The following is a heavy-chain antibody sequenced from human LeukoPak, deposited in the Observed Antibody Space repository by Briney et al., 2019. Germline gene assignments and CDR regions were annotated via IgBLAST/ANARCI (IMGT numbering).Heavy chain of an antibody. CDR1: GFTFSSYA. V-gene: IGHV3-23*01. CDR2: ISGSGDTT. CDR3: AKGKSYCGGDCYNY. D-gene: IGHD2-21*02. J-gene: IGHJ4*02. Sequence: GASLRLSCAASGFTFSSYAMTWVRQAQGKGLEWVGTISGSGDTTYCADSVKGRFTISRDNSKNTLYLQMNNLRAEDTAVYYCAKGKSYCGGDCYNYWGQGTLVTVSS.